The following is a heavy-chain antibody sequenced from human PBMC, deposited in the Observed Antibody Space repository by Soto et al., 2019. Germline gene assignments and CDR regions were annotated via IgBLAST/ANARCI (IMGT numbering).Heavy chain of an antibody. D-gene: IGHD5-18*01. V-gene: IGHV3-23*01. CDR2: ITGSGGTT. CDR3: AKGRVDSGSGYVFDI. Sequence: GGSLRLSCAASEFTFSSYAMTWVRQAPGKGLEWVSSITGSGGTTYYADSVKGRFTLSRDNSKNPLYVQMNSLRAEDTAVYYCAKGRVDSGSGYVFDIWGQGTMVTVSS. CDR1: EFTFSSYA. J-gene: IGHJ3*02.